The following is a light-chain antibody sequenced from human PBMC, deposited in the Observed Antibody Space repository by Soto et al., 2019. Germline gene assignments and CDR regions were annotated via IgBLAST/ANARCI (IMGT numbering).Light chain of an antibody. V-gene: IGLV1-40*01. J-gene: IGLJ2*01. Sequence: QSVLTQPPSVSGAPGQRVTISCSGSSSNIGAGYDVHWYQQFPGTVPKLLIYANTNRPPGVPDRISGSKSGTSASLAITGLQAEDEADYYCQSYDRSLSGFVVFGGGTKVTVL. CDR3: QSYDRSLSGFVV. CDR1: SSNIGAGYD. CDR2: ANT.